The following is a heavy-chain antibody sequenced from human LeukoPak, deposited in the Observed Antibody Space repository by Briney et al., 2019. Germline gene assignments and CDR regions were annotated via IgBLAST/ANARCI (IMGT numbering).Heavy chain of an antibody. V-gene: IGHV1-24*01. CDR3: ATYLLAAAGDADY. D-gene: IGHD6-13*01. CDR2: FDPEDGET. J-gene: IGHJ4*02. Sequence: ASVKVSREVSGYTLTELSMHWVRQAPGKGLEWMGGFDPEDGETIYAQKFQGRVTMTEDTSTDTAYMELSSLRSEDTAVYYCATYLLAAAGDADYWGQGTLVTVSS. CDR1: GYTLTELS.